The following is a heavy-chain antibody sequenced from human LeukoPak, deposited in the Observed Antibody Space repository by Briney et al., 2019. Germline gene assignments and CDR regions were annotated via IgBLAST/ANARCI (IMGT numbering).Heavy chain of an antibody. J-gene: IGHJ4*02. CDR2: INPNSGGT. CDR1: GYTFTGYY. V-gene: IGHV1-2*04. Sequence: ASVKVSCKASGYTFTGYYMHWVRQAPGQGLEWMGWINPNSGGTNYAQRFQGWVTMTRDTSISTAYMELSRLRSDDTAVYYCARDFRYGSGSYEYWGQGTLVTVSS. CDR3: ARDFRYGSGSYEY. D-gene: IGHD3-10*01.